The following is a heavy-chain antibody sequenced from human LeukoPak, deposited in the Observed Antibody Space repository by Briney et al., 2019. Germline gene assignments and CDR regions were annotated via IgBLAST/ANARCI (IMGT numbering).Heavy chain of an antibody. CDR1: GGSISNAAYY. V-gene: IGHV4-31*03. Sequence: PSETPSLTCTVSGGSISNAAYYWSWIRQHPGKGLEWIGYIYYSGSTYYNPSLKSRVTISVDTSKKQFSLELSSVTAADTAVYYCARVILSSIAAAGTIDPWGQGTLVTVSS. CDR3: ARVILSSIAAAGTIDP. CDR2: IYYSGST. J-gene: IGHJ5*02. D-gene: IGHD6-13*01.